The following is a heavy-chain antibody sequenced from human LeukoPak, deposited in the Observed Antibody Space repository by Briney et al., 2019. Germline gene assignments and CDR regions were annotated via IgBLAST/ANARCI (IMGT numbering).Heavy chain of an antibody. CDR2: ISSSGSTK. CDR3: ARGGLSIMGY. D-gene: IGHD2/OR15-2a*01. V-gene: IGHV3-48*01. J-gene: IGHJ4*02. Sequence: GGSLRLSCGASGITFSSYSMNWVRQAPGKGLEWVSYISSSGSTKYYADSVKGRFTIPRDNARNSLYLQMNSLRAEDTAVYFCARGGLSIMGYWGQGTLVTVSS. CDR1: GITFSSYS.